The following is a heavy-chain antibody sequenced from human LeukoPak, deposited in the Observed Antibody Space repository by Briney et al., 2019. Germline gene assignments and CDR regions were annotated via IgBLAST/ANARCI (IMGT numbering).Heavy chain of an antibody. CDR1: GGSFSGHF. V-gene: IGHV4-34*01. CDR3: ARALAAAVIN. CDR2: ITHRGSI. J-gene: IGHJ1*01. D-gene: IGHD6-13*01. Sequence: SETLSLTCGVFGGSFSGHFYSWIRQSPGKGLEWIGEITHRGSINYNPSLKSRAALSVDTSKNQFSLKPTSVTAADIGVYYCARALAAAVINWGQGTLVTVSS.